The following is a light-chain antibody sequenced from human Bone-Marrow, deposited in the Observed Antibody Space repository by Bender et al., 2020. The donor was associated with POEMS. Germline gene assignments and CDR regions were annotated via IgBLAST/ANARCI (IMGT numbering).Light chain of an antibody. V-gene: IGLV2-8*01. J-gene: IGLJ1*01. CDR1: SSDIGGYNY. Sequence: QSALIQPPSASGSPGQSVTISCIGTSSDIGGYNYVSWYQQHPGEAPKLIIYEVTKRPSGVPDRFSGSKSGNTASLTVTGLQAEDEADYYCNSYAGSNNDVFGTGTRVTVL. CDR3: NSYAGSNNDV. CDR2: EVT.